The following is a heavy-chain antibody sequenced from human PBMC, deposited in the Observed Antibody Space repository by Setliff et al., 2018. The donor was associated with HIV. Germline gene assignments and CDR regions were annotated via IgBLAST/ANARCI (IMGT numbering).Heavy chain of an antibody. CDR2: ISAYNGNT. D-gene: IGHD2-21*01. CDR1: GYTFRTYG. V-gene: IGHV1-18*01. CDR3: ARVKVVIATFYYMDV. J-gene: IGHJ6*03. Sequence: ASVKVSCKGSGYTFRTYGISWVRQAPGQGLEWMGWISAYNGNTNYAQKLQGRVTMTTDTSTSTAYIELRSLRSDDTAVYYCARVKVVIATFYYMDVWGKGTTVTVSS.